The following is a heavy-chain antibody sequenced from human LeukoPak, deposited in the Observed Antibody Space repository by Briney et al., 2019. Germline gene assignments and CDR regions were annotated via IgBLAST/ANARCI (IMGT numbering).Heavy chain of an antibody. CDR1: GGSFSGYY. D-gene: IGHD4-17*01. Sequence: SETLSLTCAVYGGSFSGYYWSWIRQPPGKGLEWIGEINHSGSTNYNPSLKSRVTISVDTSKNQFSPKLSSVTAADTAVYYCARVGYGDYVYYYYYMDVWGKGTTVTVSS. CDR2: INHSGST. V-gene: IGHV4-34*01. J-gene: IGHJ6*03. CDR3: ARVGYGDYVYYYYYMDV.